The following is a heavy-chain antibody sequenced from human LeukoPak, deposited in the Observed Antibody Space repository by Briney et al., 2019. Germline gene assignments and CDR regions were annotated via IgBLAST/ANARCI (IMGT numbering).Heavy chain of an antibody. CDR2: MYYSGST. CDR1: GGSINSNNYY. V-gene: IGHV4-39*07. Sequence: PSETLSLTCSVSGGSINSNNYYWGWIRQPPGKGLEWIGTMYYSGSTYYNPSLKSRVTISVDTSKNQFSLKLSSVTAADTAVYYCARDSGVYDYVWGSYRRQLLDYWGQGTLVTVSS. J-gene: IGHJ4*02. CDR3: ARDSGVYDYVWGSYRRQLLDY. D-gene: IGHD3-16*02.